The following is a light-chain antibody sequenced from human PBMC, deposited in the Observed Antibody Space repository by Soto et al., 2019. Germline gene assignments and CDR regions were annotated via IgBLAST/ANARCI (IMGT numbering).Light chain of an antibody. CDR2: DVS. J-gene: IGLJ1*01. CDR1: SSDVGGSNG. V-gene: IGLV2-18*02. Sequence: QSALTQPPSVSGSPGQSVAISCTGTSSDVGGSNGVSWYQQPPGTATKLMIYDVSNRPSGVPDRFSGSKSGNTASLPISGLQAEDEGDYYCSSYTSSSTDVFGTGTQLTVL. CDR3: SSYTSSSTDV.